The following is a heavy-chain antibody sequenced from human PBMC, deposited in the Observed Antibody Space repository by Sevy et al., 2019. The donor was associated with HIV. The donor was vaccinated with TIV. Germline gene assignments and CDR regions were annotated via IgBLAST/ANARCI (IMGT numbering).Heavy chain of an antibody. Sequence: ASVKVSCKASGYTFTSYGISWVRQAPGQGLEWMGWISAYNGNTNYAQKLQGRVTMTTDTSTSTAYMELRSLRSDDTAVYYCARDLADNTYYHDRAFDIWGQGTMVTVSS. V-gene: IGHV1-18*01. CDR2: ISAYNGNT. D-gene: IGHD3-22*01. CDR1: GYTFTSYG. J-gene: IGHJ3*02. CDR3: ARDLADNTYYHDRAFDI.